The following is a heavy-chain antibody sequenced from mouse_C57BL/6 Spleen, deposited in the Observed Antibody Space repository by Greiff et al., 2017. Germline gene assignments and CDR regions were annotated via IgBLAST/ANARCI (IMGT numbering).Heavy chain of an antibody. V-gene: IGHV1-53*01. CDR3: ARTITTVVANHAMDY. Sequence: QVQLQQPGTELVKPGASVKLSCKASGYTFTSYWMHWVKQRPGQGLEWIGNINPSNGGTNYNEKFKSKATLTVDKSSSTAYMQLSSLTSEDSAVYYCARTITTVVANHAMDYWGQGTSVTFSS. D-gene: IGHD1-1*01. J-gene: IGHJ4*01. CDR2: INPSNGGT. CDR1: GYTFTSYW.